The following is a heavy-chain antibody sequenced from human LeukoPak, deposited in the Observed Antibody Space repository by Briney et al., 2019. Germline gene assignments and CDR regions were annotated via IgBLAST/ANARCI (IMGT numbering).Heavy chain of an antibody. CDR3: ARVQSSGRDY. V-gene: IGHV4-59*01. D-gene: IGHD6-19*01. J-gene: IGHJ4*02. CDR1: RGSISSYY. CDR2: IYYSGST. Sequence: PSETLSLTCTVSRGSISSYYWSWVRQPPGKGLEWIGYIYYSGSTNYNPSLKSRVTISVDTSKNQFSLKLISVTAADTAIYYCARVQSSGRDYWGQGTLVTVSS.